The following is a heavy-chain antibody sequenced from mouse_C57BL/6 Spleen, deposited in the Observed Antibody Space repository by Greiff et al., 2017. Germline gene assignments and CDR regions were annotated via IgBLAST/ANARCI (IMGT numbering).Heavy chain of an antibody. D-gene: IGHD1-1*01. V-gene: IGHV1-54*01. CDR2: INPGSGGT. CDR3: ARRGDYYGSSLAY. CDR1: GYAFTNYL. J-gene: IGHJ3*01. Sequence: VQLQQSGAELVRPGTSVKVSCKASGYAFTNYLIAWVKQRPGQGLEWIGVINPGSGGTNYNEKFKGKATLTADKSSSTAYMQLSSLTSEDSAVYFCARRGDYYGSSLAYWGQGTLVTVSA.